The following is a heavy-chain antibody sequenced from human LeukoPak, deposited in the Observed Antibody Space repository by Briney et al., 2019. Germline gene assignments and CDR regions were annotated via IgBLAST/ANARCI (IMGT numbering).Heavy chain of an antibody. CDR1: GYTFTSYY. J-gene: IGHJ3*02. D-gene: IGHD3-22*01. CDR2: INPSGGST. V-gene: IGHV1-46*01. CDR3: ARGKGTYYYDSSGYWGAFDI. Sequence: ASVKVSCKASGYTFTSYYMHWVRQAPGQGLEWMGIINPSGGSTSYAQKFQGRVTMTRDTSTSTVYMELSSLRSEDTAVYYCARGKGTYYYDSSGYWGAFDIWGQGTMVTVSS.